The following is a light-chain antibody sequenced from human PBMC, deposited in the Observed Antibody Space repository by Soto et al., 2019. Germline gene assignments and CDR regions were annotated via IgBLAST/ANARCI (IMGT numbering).Light chain of an antibody. J-gene: IGKJ2*01. CDR3: QQYGSSPYT. Sequence: EIVLTQSPGTLSLSPGERATLSCRASQFVSSSYLAWYQQKPGQAPRLLIYGASSRATGIPDRFSGSGSGPDFTLTISILEPEDFAVYYCQQYGSSPYTFGQGTKLEIK. CDR2: GAS. CDR1: QFVSSSY. V-gene: IGKV3-20*01.